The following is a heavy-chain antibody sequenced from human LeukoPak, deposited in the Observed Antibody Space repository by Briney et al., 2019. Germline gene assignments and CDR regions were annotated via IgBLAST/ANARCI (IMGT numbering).Heavy chain of an antibody. D-gene: IGHD3-3*01. Sequence: GASVKVSCKASGYTFTGYHMHWVRQAPGQGLEWMGWINPNSGGTNYAQKFQGRVTMTRDTSISTAYMELSRLRSDDTAVYYCARDFRGRGTILSPGGYWGQGTLVTVSS. CDR1: GYTFTGYH. J-gene: IGHJ4*02. CDR3: ARDFRGRGTILSPGGY. CDR2: INPNSGGT. V-gene: IGHV1-2*02.